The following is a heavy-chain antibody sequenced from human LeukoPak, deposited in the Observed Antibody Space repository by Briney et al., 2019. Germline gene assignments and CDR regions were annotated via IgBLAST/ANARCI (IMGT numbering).Heavy chain of an antibody. Sequence: SETLSLTCTVSGGSISSYYWSWIRQPPGTGLEWIGYIYYSGSTNYNPSLKSRVTISVDTSKNQFSLKLSSVTAADTAVYYCARLSGWPAYYMDVWGKGTTVTVSS. CDR1: GGSISSYY. V-gene: IGHV4-59*08. D-gene: IGHD6-19*01. CDR2: IYYSGST. CDR3: ARLSGWPAYYMDV. J-gene: IGHJ6*03.